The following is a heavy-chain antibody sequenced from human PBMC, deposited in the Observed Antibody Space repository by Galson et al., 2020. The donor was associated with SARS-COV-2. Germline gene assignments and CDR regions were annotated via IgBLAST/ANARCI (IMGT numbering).Heavy chain of an antibody. D-gene: IGHD2-8*01. V-gene: IGHV3-30*04. CDR1: GFTFSSYA. Sequence: GESLKISCAASGFTFSSYAMHWVRQAPGKGLEWVAVISYDGSNKYYADSVKGRFTISRDNSKNTLYLQMNSLRAEDTAVYYCARDDCPDIVLTCYGMDVWGQGTTVTVSS. CDR3: ARDDCPDIVLTCYGMDV. J-gene: IGHJ6*02. CDR2: ISYDGSNK.